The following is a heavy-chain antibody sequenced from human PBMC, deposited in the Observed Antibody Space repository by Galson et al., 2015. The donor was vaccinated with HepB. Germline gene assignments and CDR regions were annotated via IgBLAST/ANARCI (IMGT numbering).Heavy chain of an antibody. Sequence: SLKVSCKASGYTFTGYYMHWVRQAPGQGLEWMGWINPNSGGTNYAQKFQGRVTMTRDTSISTPYMELSRLRSDDTAVYYCARLYCSSTSCYPERFPYWGQGTLVTVSS. CDR3: ARLYCSSTSCYPERFPY. CDR1: GYTFTGYY. V-gene: IGHV1-2*02. D-gene: IGHD2-2*01. J-gene: IGHJ4*02. CDR2: INPNSGGT.